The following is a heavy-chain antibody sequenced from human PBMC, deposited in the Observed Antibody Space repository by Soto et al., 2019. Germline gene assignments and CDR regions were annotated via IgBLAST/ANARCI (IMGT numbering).Heavy chain of an antibody. CDR1: GFTFSNYG. J-gene: IGHJ3*02. V-gene: IGHV3-30*18. Sequence: QVQLVESEGGVVQPGRSLRLSCAASGFTFSNYGMHWVRQAPGKGLEWVAFISYDGGNKYYADSVKGRFTISRDNSKNTLYLQMTSLRAEDTAVYYCAKEQQITILGVVIPSVDAFDIWGQGTMVTVSS. CDR3: AKEQQITILGVVIPSVDAFDI. D-gene: IGHD3-3*01. CDR2: ISYDGGNK.